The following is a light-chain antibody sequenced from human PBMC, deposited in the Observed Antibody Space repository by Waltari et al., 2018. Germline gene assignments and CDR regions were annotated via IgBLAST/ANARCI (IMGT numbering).Light chain of an antibody. CDR3: QQYNDYSTWT. J-gene: IGKJ1*01. V-gene: IGKV1-5*03. CDR2: GAS. CDR1: QSISNW. Sequence: DIQMTQSPSTLSASVGDRVTITCRASQSISNWLAWYQQKPGKAPKVLISGASSLESGVPSRFSGSGSGTEFTLTISSLQPDDFATYYCQQYNDYSTWTFGQGTKVEIK.